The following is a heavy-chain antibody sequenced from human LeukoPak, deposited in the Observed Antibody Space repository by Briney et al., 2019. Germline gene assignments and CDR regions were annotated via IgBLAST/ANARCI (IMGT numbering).Heavy chain of an antibody. Sequence: SVKVSCKAPGGTFISYAISWVRQAPGQGLEWMGRIIPIFGTANYAQKFQGRVTITTDESTSTAYMELSSLRSEDTAVYYCARGPIAVAGNASWDYWGQGTLVTVSS. D-gene: IGHD6-19*01. CDR3: ARGPIAVAGNASWDY. CDR1: GGTFISYA. CDR2: IIPIFGTA. V-gene: IGHV1-69*05. J-gene: IGHJ4*02.